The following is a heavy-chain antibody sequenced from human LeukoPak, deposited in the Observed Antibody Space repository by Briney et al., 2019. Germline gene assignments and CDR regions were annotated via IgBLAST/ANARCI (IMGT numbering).Heavy chain of an antibody. CDR2: IYYSGST. CDR3: ARSGQVRRRYETFDY. CDR1: GGSISSGDYY. Sequence: PSETLSLTCTVSGGSISSGDYYWSWIRQPPGKGLEWIGYIYYSGSTYYNPSLKSRDTISVDTSKNQFSLKLSSVTAADTAVYYCARSGQVRRRYETFDYWGQGTLVTVSS. V-gene: IGHV4-30-4*01. J-gene: IGHJ4*02. D-gene: IGHD1-14*01.